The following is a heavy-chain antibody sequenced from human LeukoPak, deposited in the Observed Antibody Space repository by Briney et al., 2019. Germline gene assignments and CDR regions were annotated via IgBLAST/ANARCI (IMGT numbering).Heavy chain of an antibody. D-gene: IGHD6-13*01. V-gene: IGHV3-23*01. CDR3: AKDTAGPEY. J-gene: IGHJ4*02. CDR2: ISASGRDT. Sequence: GGSLRLSCTASGFTFGDYAMSWFRQAPGKGLEWVSGISASGRDTWFPDSVKGRFTISRDNSKNTLFLQMNSLRVEDTAIYYCAKDTAGPEYWGQGTLVTVSS. CDR1: GFTFGDYA.